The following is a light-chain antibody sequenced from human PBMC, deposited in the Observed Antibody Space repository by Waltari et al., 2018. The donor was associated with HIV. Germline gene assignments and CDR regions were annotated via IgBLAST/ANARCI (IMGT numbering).Light chain of an antibody. Sequence: QSVLTQPPSVSAAPGQTVSISCSGFTSNIGTNFVSWYLQFPGTAPNLLIFDNTKRPSGIPDRFSGPKSATSATLGITGLQPGDEADYYCATWDDSLNTVVFGGGTKLTVL. V-gene: IGLV1-51*01. J-gene: IGLJ2*01. CDR2: DNT. CDR1: TSNIGTNF. CDR3: ATWDDSLNTVV.